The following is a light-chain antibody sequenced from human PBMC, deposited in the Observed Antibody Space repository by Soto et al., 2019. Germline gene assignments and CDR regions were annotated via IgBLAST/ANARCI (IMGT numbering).Light chain of an antibody. Sequence: QSVLTQPRSVSGAPGQRVTISCTGSSSNIGAGYDVHWYQQLPGTAPKLLIYGNSNRPSGVPDRFSGSKSGTSASLAITGLQAEDEADYYCQSYDSSLSAYVFGTGTKVTVL. CDR1: SSNIGAGYD. V-gene: IGLV1-40*01. J-gene: IGLJ1*01. CDR2: GNS. CDR3: QSYDSSLSAYV.